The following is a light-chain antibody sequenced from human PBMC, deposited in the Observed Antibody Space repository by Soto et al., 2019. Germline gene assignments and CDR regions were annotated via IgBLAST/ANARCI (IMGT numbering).Light chain of an antibody. J-gene: IGKJ1*01. Sequence: EIVMTQSPATLSVSPGERATLSCRASQSVSSNLSCYQHKPGQAPRLLIYGASSRATGIPARFSGIGSGTKFTITISSWQYEDFAVYYGKPYNYCPTWTFGQGTKVAIK. CDR2: GAS. V-gene: IGKV3-15*01. CDR3: KPYNYCPTWT. CDR1: QSVSSN.